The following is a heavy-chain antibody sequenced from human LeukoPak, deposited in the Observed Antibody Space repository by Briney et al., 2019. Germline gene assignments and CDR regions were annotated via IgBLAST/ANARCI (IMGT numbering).Heavy chain of an antibody. V-gene: IGHV3-48*01. D-gene: IGHD6-13*01. CDR1: GFTFSSYS. Sequence: PGGSLRLSCAASGFTFSSYSMNWVRQAPGKGLEWVSYISSSSSTIYYADSVKGRFTISRDNAKNSLYLQMNSLRAEDTAVYYCARIVTPYSSSWQPPEVGYMDVWGKGTTVTVSS. CDR2: ISSSSSTI. CDR3: ARIVTPYSSSWQPPEVGYMDV. J-gene: IGHJ6*03.